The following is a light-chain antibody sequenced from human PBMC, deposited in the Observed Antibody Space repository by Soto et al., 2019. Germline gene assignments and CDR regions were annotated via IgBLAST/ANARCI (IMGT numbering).Light chain of an antibody. CDR3: SSYTTSKTHQMV. J-gene: IGLJ1*01. CDR2: DVS. Sequence: QSGLAQPASVSASPGQSINISCTGTSSDVGGYNYVSWYQHHPGQAPKLIIYDVSTRPSGVSNPFSGSKSGNTASLTISGLQPEDEADYYCSSYTTSKTHQMVFGTGTKVTGL. V-gene: IGLV2-14*03. CDR1: SSDVGGYNY.